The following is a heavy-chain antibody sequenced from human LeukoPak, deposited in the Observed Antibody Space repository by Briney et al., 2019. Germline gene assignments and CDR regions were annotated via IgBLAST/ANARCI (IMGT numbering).Heavy chain of an antibody. V-gene: IGHV5-51*01. CDR1: GYSFTSYW. J-gene: IGHJ5*02. D-gene: IGHD2-2*01. CDR3: ARRGYCSSTSCYNWFDP. Sequence: GESLKISCKGSGYSFTSYWIGWVRQMPGKGLEWMGIIYPGDSDTRYSPSFQGQVTISADKSISTAYLQWSSLRASDTAMYYCARRGYCSSTSCYNWFDPWGQGTLVTVSS. CDR2: IYPGDSDT.